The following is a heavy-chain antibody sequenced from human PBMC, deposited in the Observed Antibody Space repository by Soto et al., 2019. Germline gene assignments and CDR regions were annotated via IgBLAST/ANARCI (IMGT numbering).Heavy chain of an antibody. CDR2: INHSGST. CDR1: GGSFSGYY. Sequence: QVQLQQWGAGLLKPSETLSLTCAVYGGSFSGYYWSWIRQPPGKGLEWIGEINHSGSTNYNPSLKGRVTIAVDTSKNQFSLQLSSVTAADTAVYYCARGPPTFLWFGVGHFDYWGQGTLVTVSS. D-gene: IGHD3-10*01. V-gene: IGHV4-34*01. J-gene: IGHJ4*02. CDR3: ARGPPTFLWFGVGHFDY.